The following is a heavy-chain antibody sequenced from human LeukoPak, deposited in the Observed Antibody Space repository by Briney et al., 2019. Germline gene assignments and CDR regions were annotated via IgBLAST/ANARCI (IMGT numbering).Heavy chain of an antibody. CDR2: INHSGST. Sequence: KPSETLSLTCAVYGGSFSGYYWSWIRQPPGKGLEWIGEINHSGSTNYNPSLKSRVTISVDTSKNQFSLKLSSVTAADTAVYYCARGVRLWFGELTNWFDPWGQGTLVTVSS. V-gene: IGHV4-34*01. CDR1: GGSFSGYY. D-gene: IGHD3-10*01. CDR3: ARGVRLWFGELTNWFDP. J-gene: IGHJ5*02.